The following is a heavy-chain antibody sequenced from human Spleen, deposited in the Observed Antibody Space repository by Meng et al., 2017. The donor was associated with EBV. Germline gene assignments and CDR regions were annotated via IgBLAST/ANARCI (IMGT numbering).Heavy chain of an antibody. CDR3: AREPSGY. CDR1: GGSISSSSYY. V-gene: IGHV4-39*07. D-gene: IGHD3-10*01. CDR2: IYYSGST. J-gene: IGHJ4*02. Sequence: LQLQEAGPGRVQPSEPLSLTCTVSGGSISSSSYYWGWIRQPPGKGLEWIGSIYYSGSTYYNPSLKSRVTISVDTSKNQFSLKLSSVTAADTAVYYCAREPSGYWGQGTLVTVSS.